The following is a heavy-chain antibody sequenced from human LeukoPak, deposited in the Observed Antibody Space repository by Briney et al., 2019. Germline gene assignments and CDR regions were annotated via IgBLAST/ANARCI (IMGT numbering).Heavy chain of an antibody. CDR2: ISGSGGST. D-gene: IGHD6-13*01. V-gene: IGHV3-23*01. Sequence: GGSLRLSCATSGFTFSSYAMHWVRQAPGKGLEWVSAISGSGGSTYCADSVKGRFTISRDNSKNTLYLQMNSLRAEDTAVYYCAKEAFGYSSSIKPLDYWGQGTLVTVSS. CDR1: GFTFSSYA. J-gene: IGHJ4*02. CDR3: AKEAFGYSSSIKPLDY.